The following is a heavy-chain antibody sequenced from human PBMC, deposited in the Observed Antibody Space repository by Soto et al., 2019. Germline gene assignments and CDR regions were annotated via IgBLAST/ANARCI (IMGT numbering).Heavy chain of an antibody. CDR1: GYTFTSYD. CDR2: MNPNSGNT. D-gene: IGHD4-17*01. V-gene: IGHV1-8*01. Sequence: QVQLVQSGAEVKKPGPSVKVSCKASGYTFTSYDINWVRQATGQGLEYLGWMNPNSGNTGYVQKFQGRVTMTWDSSITTAYMELSSLRSEDTAVYFCARGVKYGAYSRWFDPWGQGTLVTVSS. J-gene: IGHJ5*02. CDR3: ARGVKYGAYSRWFDP.